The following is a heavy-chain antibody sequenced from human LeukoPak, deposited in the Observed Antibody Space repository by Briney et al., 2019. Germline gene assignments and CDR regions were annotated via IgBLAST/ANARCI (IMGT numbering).Heavy chain of an antibody. D-gene: IGHD3-22*01. J-gene: IGHJ4*02. Sequence: GGSLRLSCAASGFTVSSNYMNWVRQAPGKGLEWVSVFYSGGSTYYLDSVKGRFTISRDNSKNTLYLQMNSLRVEDTAVYYCARDYYYDSRTSRTTQYYFDYWGQGTLVTVSS. V-gene: IGHV3-53*01. CDR3: ARDYYYDSRTSRTTQYYFDY. CDR1: GFTVSSNY. CDR2: FYSGGST.